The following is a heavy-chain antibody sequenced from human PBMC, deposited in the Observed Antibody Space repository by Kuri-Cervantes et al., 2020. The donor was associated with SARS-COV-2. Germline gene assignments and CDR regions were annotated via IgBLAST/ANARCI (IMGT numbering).Heavy chain of an antibody. V-gene: IGHV4-59*04. D-gene: IGHD4-23*01. CDR1: SGSMSGHY. CDR2: IYYSGST. J-gene: IGHJ6*04. CDR3: ARPGGFLDV. Sequence: SETLSLTCTVSSGSMSGHYWSWIRQPPGKGLEWIGSIYYSGSTYYNPSLKSRVTISVDTSKNQFSLKLSSVTAADTAVYYCARPGGFLDVWGKGTTVTVSS.